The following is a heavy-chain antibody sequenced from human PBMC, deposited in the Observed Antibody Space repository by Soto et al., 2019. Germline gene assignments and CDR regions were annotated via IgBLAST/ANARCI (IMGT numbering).Heavy chain of an antibody. CDR2: IYYSGSA. V-gene: IGHV4-39*01. Sequence: SETLSLTCSVSGGSIGSSSYYWGWIRQPPGKGLEWIGSIYYSGSAYYNPSLKSRVTISVDTSKNQFSLKLSSVTAADTAVYYCARLGRRGYSYGDAFDIWGQGTMVTVSS. D-gene: IGHD5-18*01. CDR3: ARLGRRGYSYGDAFDI. J-gene: IGHJ3*02. CDR1: GGSIGSSSYY.